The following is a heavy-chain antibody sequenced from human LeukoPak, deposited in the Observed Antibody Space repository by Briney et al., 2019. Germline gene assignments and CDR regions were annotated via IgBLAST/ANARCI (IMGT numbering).Heavy chain of an antibody. V-gene: IGHV3-23*01. J-gene: IGHJ3*02. CDR1: GFTFSSYS. CDR2: ISHTGSST. D-gene: IGHD3-22*01. Sequence: GGSLRLSCAASGFTFSSYSMNWVRQAPGKGLEWVSAISHTGSSTYFADSVQGRFTISRDNSKNTLYLQMNSLRPEDTAVYYCAKDRRPTYYSDSSGYYFRDAFDIWGQGTMVTVSS. CDR3: AKDRRPTYYSDSSGYYFRDAFDI.